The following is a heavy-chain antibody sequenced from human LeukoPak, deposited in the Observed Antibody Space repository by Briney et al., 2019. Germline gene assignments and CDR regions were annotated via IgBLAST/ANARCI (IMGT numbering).Heavy chain of an antibody. CDR3: ARNTYSNYDY. CDR2: INTNTGNP. V-gene: IGHV7-4-1*02. CDR1: GYTFTSYA. D-gene: IGHD6-13*01. J-gene: IGHJ4*02. Sequence: EASVKVSCKASGYTFTSYAMNWVRQAPGQGPEWMGWINTNTGNPMYAQGFTGRFVFSLDTSVSTAYLQISSLKAEDTAVYYCARNTYSNYDYWGQGTLVTVSS.